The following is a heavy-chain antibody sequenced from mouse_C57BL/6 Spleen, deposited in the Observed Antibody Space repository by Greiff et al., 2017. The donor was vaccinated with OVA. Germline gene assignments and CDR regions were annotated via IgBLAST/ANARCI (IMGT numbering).Heavy chain of an antibody. D-gene: IGHD1-1*01. CDR3: AREGGYGGRREDY. V-gene: IGHV1-61*01. CDR1: GYTFTSYW. CDR2: IYPSDSET. Sequence: VQLQQPGAELVRPGSSVKLSCKASGYTFTSYWMDWVKQRPGQGLEWIGNIYPSDSETNYNQKFKDKATLTVDKSSSTAYMQLSSLTSEDSAVYYCAREGGYGGRREDYWGQGTTLTVSS. J-gene: IGHJ2*01.